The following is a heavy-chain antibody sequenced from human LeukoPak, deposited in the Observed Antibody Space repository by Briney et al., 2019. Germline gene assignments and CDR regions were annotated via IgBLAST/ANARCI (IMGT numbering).Heavy chain of an antibody. CDR3: ARGGAATGNFDY. V-gene: IGHV4-38-2*01. CDR2: IYHSGST. Sequence: SGTLSLTCAVSGYSISQGYYWGWVPPPPGEGVGWIGSIYHSGSTYYNPSLKSRVTISVDTSKNQFSLKLSSVTAADTAVYYCARGGAATGNFDYWGQGTLVTVSS. CDR1: GYSISQGYY. D-gene: IGHD2-15*01. J-gene: IGHJ4*02.